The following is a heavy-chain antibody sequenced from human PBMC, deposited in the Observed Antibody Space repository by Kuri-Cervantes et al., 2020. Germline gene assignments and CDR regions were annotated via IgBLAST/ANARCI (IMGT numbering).Heavy chain of an antibody. D-gene: IGHD3-10*01. CDR2: INHSGST. CDR1: GGSFSGYY. V-gene: IGHV4-34*09. J-gene: IGHJ4*02. Sequence: SQTLSLTCAVYGGSFSGYYWSWIRQPPGKGLEWIGGINHSGSTNYNPSLKSRVTISVDTSKNQFSLKLSSVTAADTAVYYCARATYYYGSGSYFYWGQGTLVTVSS. CDR3: ARATYYYGSGSYFY.